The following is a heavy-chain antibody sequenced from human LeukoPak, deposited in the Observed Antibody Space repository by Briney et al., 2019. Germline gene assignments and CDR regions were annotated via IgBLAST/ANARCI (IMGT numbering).Heavy chain of an antibody. D-gene: IGHD2-21*02. V-gene: IGHV4-39*01. CDR2: IYYSGNT. Sequence: KPSEPVSLICTVSGGSISSSSYYWGWIRQPPGKGLEWIGSIYYSGNTYYNPSVKSRVTISVDTSKNQFSLKLSSVTAADTAVYYCARPRQGDYYFDYWGQGTLVTVSS. J-gene: IGHJ4*02. CDR1: GGSISSSSYY. CDR3: ARPRQGDYYFDY.